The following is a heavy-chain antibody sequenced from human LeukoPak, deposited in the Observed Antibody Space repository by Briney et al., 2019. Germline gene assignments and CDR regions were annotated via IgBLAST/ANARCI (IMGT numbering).Heavy chain of an antibody. J-gene: IGHJ3*02. CDR3: ARSGWTYYYGSGIYGPFDI. D-gene: IGHD3-10*01. CDR2: IYYSGST. V-gene: IGHV4-59*01. Sequence: SETLSLTCTVSGGSISSYYWSRIRQPPGKGLVWIGYIYYSGSTNYNPSLKSRVTISVDTSKNQFSLKLSSVTAADTAVYYCARSGWTYYYGSGIYGPFDIWGQGTMVTVST. CDR1: GGSISSYY.